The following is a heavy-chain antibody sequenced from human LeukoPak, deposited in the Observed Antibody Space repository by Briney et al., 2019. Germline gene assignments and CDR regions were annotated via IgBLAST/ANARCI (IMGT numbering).Heavy chain of an antibody. CDR2: IYYSGST. V-gene: IGHV4-39*01. Sequence: PSETLSLTCTFSGGSINSSSYYWGWIRQPPGKGLEWIGSIYYSGSTYYNPSLKSRVTISVDTSKNQFSLKLSSVTAADTAVYYCARLAVAGAVAFDIWGQGTMVTVSS. CDR3: ARLAVAGAVAFDI. J-gene: IGHJ3*02. D-gene: IGHD6-19*01. CDR1: GGSINSSSYY.